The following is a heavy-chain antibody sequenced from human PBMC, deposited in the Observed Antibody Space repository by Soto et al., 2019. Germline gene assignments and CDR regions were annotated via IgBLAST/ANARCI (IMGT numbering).Heavy chain of an antibody. CDR3: ARRGGYGDYDY. J-gene: IGHJ4*02. CDR2: IYYSGST. CDR1: GGSTSSYY. Sequence: SETLSLTCTVYGGSTSSYYWSWIRQPPGKGLEWIGYIYYSGSTNYNPSLKSRVTISVDTSKNQFSLKLSSVTAADTAVYYCARRGGYGDYDYWGQGTLVTVSS. V-gene: IGHV4-59*01. D-gene: IGHD4-17*01.